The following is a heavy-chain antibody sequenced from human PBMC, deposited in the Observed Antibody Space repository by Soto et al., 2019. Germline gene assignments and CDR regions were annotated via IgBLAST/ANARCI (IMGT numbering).Heavy chain of an antibody. Sequence: QVQLQQSGPRLLKPSQTLSLTCAISGDSVSSSSAAWNWIRQSPSRGLEWLGRTFYRSKWYNDYAVSVKSRITINPDTSKNQFSLQLNSVTPADTAIYYCARDDSASGLYLDYWGQGTLVTVSS. CDR2: TFYRSKWYN. D-gene: IGHD6-19*01. CDR3: ARDDSASGLYLDY. J-gene: IGHJ4*02. V-gene: IGHV6-1*01. CDR1: GDSVSSSSAA.